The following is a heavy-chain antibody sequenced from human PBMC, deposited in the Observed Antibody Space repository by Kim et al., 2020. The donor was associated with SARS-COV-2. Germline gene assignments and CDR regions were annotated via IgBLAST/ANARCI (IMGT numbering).Heavy chain of an antibody. CDR3: ARDGHYYDSSGYYY. D-gene: IGHD3-22*01. V-gene: IGHV3-74*01. CDR2: ITSDGSST. Sequence: GGSLRLSCAASGFTFSSYWMHWVRQAPGKGLVWVSRITSDGSSTSYADSVKGRFTISRDNAKNTLYLQMNSLRAEDTAVYYCARDGHYYDSSGYYYWGQGALVTVSP. J-gene: IGHJ4*02. CDR1: GFTFSSYW.